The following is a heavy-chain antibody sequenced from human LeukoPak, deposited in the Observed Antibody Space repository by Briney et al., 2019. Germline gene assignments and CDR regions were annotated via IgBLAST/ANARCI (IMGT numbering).Heavy chain of an antibody. Sequence: KASETLSLTCTVSGGSISGYFWSWIRQPAGKGLEWIGRIHDNGDSNQNPSLKSRITMALDTSTNQVSLKLTSLTAADTAVYYCARAPSGCGGTCLSDRWGPGTLVTVSS. D-gene: IGHD2-15*01. CDR1: GGSISGYF. CDR3: ARAPSGCGGTCLSDR. V-gene: IGHV4-4*07. J-gene: IGHJ5*02. CDR2: IHDNGDS.